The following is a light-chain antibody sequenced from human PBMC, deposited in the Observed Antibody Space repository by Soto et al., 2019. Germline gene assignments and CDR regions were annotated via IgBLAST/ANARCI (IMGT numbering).Light chain of an antibody. Sequence: QSVLTQPPSASGTPGQRVTISCSGTNFNIGRNNVNWYQQLPGTAPKLLLYSNSQRPSGVPDRVSGSRSGTSASLTISGLQSKDEADYYCAAWDDSLKGVIFGGGTKLTVL. V-gene: IGLV1-44*01. CDR2: SNS. CDR1: NFNIGRNN. CDR3: AAWDDSLKGVI. J-gene: IGLJ2*01.